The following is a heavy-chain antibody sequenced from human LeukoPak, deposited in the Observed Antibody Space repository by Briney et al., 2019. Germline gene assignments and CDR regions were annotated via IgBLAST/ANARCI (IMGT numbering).Heavy chain of an antibody. CDR2: INPSGGST. V-gene: IGHV1-46*01. J-gene: IGHJ4*02. D-gene: IGHD3-22*01. CDR1: GYTFTSHY. Sequence: ASVKVSCKASGYTFTSHYMHWVRQAPGQGLEWMGIINPSGGSTSYAQKFQGRVTMTRDTSTSTVYMELSSLRSEDTAVYYCARPLYYYDSSGYYRYWGQGTLVTVSS. CDR3: ARPLYYYDSSGYYRY.